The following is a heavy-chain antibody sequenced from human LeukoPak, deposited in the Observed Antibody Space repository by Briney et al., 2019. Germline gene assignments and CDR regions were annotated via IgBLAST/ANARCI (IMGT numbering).Heavy chain of an antibody. J-gene: IGHJ5*02. CDR1: GGSISSYY. Sequence: SETLSLTCTVSGGSISSYYWSWIRQPPGKGLEWIGYIYYSGSTNYNPSLKSRVTISVDTSKNQFSLKLSSVTAADTAVYYCARVRLDYYDSSGYYSNWFDPWGQGTLVTVSS. CDR3: ARVRLDYYDSSGYYSNWFDP. CDR2: IYYSGST. V-gene: IGHV4-59*08. D-gene: IGHD3-22*01.